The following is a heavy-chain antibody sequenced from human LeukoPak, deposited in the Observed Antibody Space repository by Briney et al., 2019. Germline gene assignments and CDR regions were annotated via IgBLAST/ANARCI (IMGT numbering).Heavy chain of an antibody. D-gene: IGHD3-9*01. CDR2: ISSSSSYI. CDR3: ARDFEHQGTQSFDY. Sequence: PGGSLRLSCAASGFTFSHYNMNWVRQAPGKGLEWVSSISSSSSYIYYADSVKGRFTVSRDNAKNSLYLQMNSLRAEDTAVYYCARDFEHQGTQSFDYWGQGTLVTVSS. J-gene: IGHJ4*02. CDR1: GFTFSHYN. V-gene: IGHV3-21*01.